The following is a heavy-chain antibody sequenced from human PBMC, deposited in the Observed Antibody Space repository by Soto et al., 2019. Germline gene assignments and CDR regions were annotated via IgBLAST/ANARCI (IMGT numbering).Heavy chain of an antibody. CDR2: IYYSGNT. V-gene: IGHV4-61*01. CDR1: GGCVSSSSYY. Sequence: PSETLSLTCNVSGGCVSSSSYYWSWIRQPPGKGLEWIGYIYYSGNTKYNPSLKSRVTISVDTSKSQFSLKVSSVTAADTAVYYCARVGRLVDFWGQGTLVTVSS. J-gene: IGHJ4*02. D-gene: IGHD6-6*01. CDR3: ARVGRLVDF.